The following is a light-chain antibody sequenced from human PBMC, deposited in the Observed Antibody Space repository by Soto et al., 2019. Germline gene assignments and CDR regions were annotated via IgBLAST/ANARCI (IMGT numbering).Light chain of an antibody. CDR3: QQYNNWT. CDR1: QSVTSN. Sequence: EIVLTQSPGTLSLSPGDRATLSCRASQSVTSNLAWYQKKPGQAPRLLIYGASTRATGIPARFSGSGSGTEFTLTISSLQSEDFAVYYCQQYNNWTFGQGTKVDIK. V-gene: IGKV3-15*01. J-gene: IGKJ1*01. CDR2: GAS.